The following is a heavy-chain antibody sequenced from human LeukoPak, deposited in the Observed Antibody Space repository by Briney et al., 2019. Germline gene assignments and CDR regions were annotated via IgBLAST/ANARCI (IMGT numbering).Heavy chain of an antibody. V-gene: IGHV3-53*01. J-gene: IGHJ4*02. D-gene: IGHD3-3*01. CDR3: ASDRRGSGYFDY. Sequence: PGGSLRLSCAASGFTVSSNYMSWVRQAPGKGLEWVSVIYSGSSTYYADSVKGRFTISRDNSKNTLYLQMNSLRAEDTAVYYCASDRRGSGYFDYWGQGTLVTVSS. CDR1: GFTVSSNY. CDR2: IYSGSST.